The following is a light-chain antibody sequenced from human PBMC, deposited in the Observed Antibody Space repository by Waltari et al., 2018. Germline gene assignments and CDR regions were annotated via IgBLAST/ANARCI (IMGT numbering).Light chain of an antibody. Sequence: QSALTQPRSVSGSPGQSVTISCTGTRSYVGGSNYVSWYQKHPGKAPKLIIYDVSKRPSGVPDRFSGSKAGNTASLTISGLQAEDEADYYCCSYAGSYTLGVFGGGTKLTVL. CDR3: CSYAGSYTLGV. CDR2: DVS. CDR1: RSYVGGSNY. J-gene: IGLJ2*01. V-gene: IGLV2-11*01.